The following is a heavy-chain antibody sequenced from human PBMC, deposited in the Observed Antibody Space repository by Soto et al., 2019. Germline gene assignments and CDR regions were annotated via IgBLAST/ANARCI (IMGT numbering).Heavy chain of an antibody. CDR2: INHSGST. CDR1: GGSFSGYY. V-gene: IGHV4-34*01. D-gene: IGHD3-3*01. Sequence: QVQLQQWGAGLLKPSETLSLTCAVYGGSFSGYYWSWIRQPPGKGLEWIGEINHSGSTNYNPSLKRRVTISVDTSKNQFSLKLSSVTAADTAVYYCARGGNQYYDFWSGYYTVGHWFDPWGQVTLVTVSS. J-gene: IGHJ5*02. CDR3: ARGGNQYYDFWSGYYTVGHWFDP.